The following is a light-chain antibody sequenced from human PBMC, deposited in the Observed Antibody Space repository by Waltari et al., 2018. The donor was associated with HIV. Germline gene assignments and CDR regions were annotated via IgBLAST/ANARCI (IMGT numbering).Light chain of an antibody. V-gene: IGKV3-20*01. CDR2: DTS. CDR1: QNINNNH. Sequence: IVLSQSPGTVSLSPGGRAPLSCRASQNINNNHLARYHQKFGQAPRLLIYDTSNRAPGIPDTFRGSGFGTDFSLTIGRVEPEDFGVYYCQQYGSGYTFGQGTRLDI. CDR3: QQYGSGYT. J-gene: IGKJ2*01.